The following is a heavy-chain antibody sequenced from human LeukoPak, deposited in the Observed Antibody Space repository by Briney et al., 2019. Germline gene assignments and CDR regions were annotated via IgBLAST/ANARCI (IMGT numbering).Heavy chain of an antibody. V-gene: IGHV3-13*01. CDR2: IGTAGDT. Sequence: PGGSLRLSCAASGFTFNMYDMHWVRQATGKGLEWVSAIGTAGDTYYPDSVKGRFTISRENAKNSLYLQMNSLKAGDTAVYYCARGRGCSGTSCFHARHFDSWGQGTLVTVSS. CDR1: GFTFNMYD. CDR3: ARGRGCSGTSCFHARHFDS. D-gene: IGHD2-2*01. J-gene: IGHJ4*02.